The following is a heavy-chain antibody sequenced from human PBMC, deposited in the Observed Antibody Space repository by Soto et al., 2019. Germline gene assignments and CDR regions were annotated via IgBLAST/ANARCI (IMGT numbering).Heavy chain of an antibody. J-gene: IGHJ4*02. Sequence: GGSLRLSCAASGFTFSSFWMTWVRQAPGKGPEWVANINQDGTEIYYVGSVKGRFTISRDNAKNSLYLNMNSLRADDTAVYYCARPSGYCSGGSCFPFDYWGQGTPVTVSS. V-gene: IGHV3-7*05. CDR3: ARPSGYCSGGSCFPFDY. CDR2: INQDGTEI. CDR1: GFTFSSFW. D-gene: IGHD2-15*01.